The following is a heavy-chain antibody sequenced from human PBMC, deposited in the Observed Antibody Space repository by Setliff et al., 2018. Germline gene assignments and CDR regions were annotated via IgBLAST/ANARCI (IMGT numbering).Heavy chain of an antibody. J-gene: IGHJ3*02. CDR1: GFSFSGSA. Sequence: LRLSCAASGFSFSGSAVYWVRRASVKGLEWIGRIRGRTDNYATAYAASVRGRFTISRDDSKNTAYLQMNSLKTEDTAVYYCTFARDGYDVFDIWGQGTMVTVSS. CDR3: TFARDGYDVFDI. V-gene: IGHV3-73*01. CDR2: IRGRTDNYAT. D-gene: IGHD5-18*01.